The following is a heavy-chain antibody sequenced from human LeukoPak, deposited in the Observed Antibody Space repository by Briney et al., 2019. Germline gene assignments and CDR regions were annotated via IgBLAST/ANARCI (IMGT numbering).Heavy chain of an antibody. CDR2: IIPIFGTA. J-gene: IGHJ6*03. D-gene: IGHD6-6*01. Sequence: SVKVSCKASGGTFSSYAISWVRQAPGQGLEWMGGIIPIFGTANYAQKFQGRVTITTDESTSTAYMELSRLRSDDTAVYYCARVRYSSSRFGYYYYMDVWGKGTTVTVSS. CDR3: ARVRYSSSRFGYYYYMDV. CDR1: GGTFSSYA. V-gene: IGHV1-69*05.